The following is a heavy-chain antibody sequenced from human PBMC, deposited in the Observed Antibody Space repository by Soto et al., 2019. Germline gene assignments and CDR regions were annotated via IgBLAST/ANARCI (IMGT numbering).Heavy chain of an antibody. D-gene: IGHD4-17*01. CDR2: IIPIFGTA. CDR3: ARDPPTVVTPLSNY. Sequence: ASVKVSCKASGGTFSSYAISWVRQAPGQGLEWMGGIIPIFGTANYAQKFQGRVTITADESTSTAYMELSSLRSEDTAVYYCARDPPTVVTPLSNYWGQGTLVTVSS. CDR1: GGTFSSYA. J-gene: IGHJ4*02. V-gene: IGHV1-69*13.